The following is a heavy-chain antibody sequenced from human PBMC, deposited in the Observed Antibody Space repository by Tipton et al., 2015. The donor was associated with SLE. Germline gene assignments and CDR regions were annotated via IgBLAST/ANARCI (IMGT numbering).Heavy chain of an antibody. CDR2: ITDSGGAT. Sequence: SLRLSCAASGFIFSNYGMSWVRQAPGKGLEWVSTITDSGGATYYAGSVKGRFSISRDNSKSTLYLQMSSLRAEDTAVYYCAKQFVDVWGQGTMVIVSS. V-gene: IGHV3-23*01. D-gene: IGHD5-24*01. CDR3: AKQFVDV. CDR1: GFIFSNYG. J-gene: IGHJ3*01.